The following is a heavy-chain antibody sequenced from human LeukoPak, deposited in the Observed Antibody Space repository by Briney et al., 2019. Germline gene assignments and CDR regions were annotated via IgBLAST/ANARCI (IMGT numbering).Heavy chain of an antibody. J-gene: IGHJ4*02. Sequence: SVNVSCKACGYTFTGYYMHWVRQAPGQGLEWMGRIIPIFGTANYAQKFQGRVTITTDESASTAYMELSSLRSEDTAVYYCASSSSGWYDDYWGQGTLVTVSS. CDR1: GYTFTGYY. CDR2: IIPIFGTA. D-gene: IGHD6-19*01. CDR3: ASSSSGWYDDY. V-gene: IGHV1-69*05.